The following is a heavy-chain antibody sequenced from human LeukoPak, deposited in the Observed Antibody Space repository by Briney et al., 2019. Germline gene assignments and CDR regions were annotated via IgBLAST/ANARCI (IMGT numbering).Heavy chain of an antibody. CDR3: ARPSYYGSESQLYYFGY. CDR2: IWYDGSNK. D-gene: IGHD3-10*01. CDR1: GFTFSNYG. Sequence: PGGSLRLSCAASGFTFSNYGMHWVRQAPGKGLEWVAVIWYDGSNKYYADSVKGRFTISRDNSKNTLYLQMNSLRAEDTAVYYCARPSYYGSESQLYYFGYWGQGTLVTVSS. V-gene: IGHV3-33*01. J-gene: IGHJ4*02.